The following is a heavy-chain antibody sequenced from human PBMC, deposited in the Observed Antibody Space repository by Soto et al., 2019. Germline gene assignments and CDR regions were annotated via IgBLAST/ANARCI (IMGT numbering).Heavy chain of an antibody. CDR2: ISSSSSTI. V-gene: IGHV3-48*04. D-gene: IGHD3-9*01. CDR3: ARDKDWAFDY. CDR1: GFTFSSYS. J-gene: IGHJ4*02. Sequence: GGSLRLSCAASGFTFSSYSMNWVRQAPGKGLEWVSYISSSSSTIYYADSVKGRFTVSRDNAQNSLFLLMNSLRAEDTAVYYCARDKDWAFDYWGQGTLVTVSS.